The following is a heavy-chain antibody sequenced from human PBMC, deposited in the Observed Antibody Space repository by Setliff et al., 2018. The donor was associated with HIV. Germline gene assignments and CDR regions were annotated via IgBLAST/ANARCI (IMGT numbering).Heavy chain of an antibody. CDR1: GYSISSGYY. CDR3: ARAFANSGAYRGYWYFDL. V-gene: IGHV4-38-2*01. CDR2: IYHSGST. Sequence: SETLSLTCAVSGYSISSGYYWGWIRQPPGKGLEWIGSIYHSGSTYYNPSLKSRVTKSLDTSKNQFSLKLSSVTAADTAVYYCARAFANSGAYRGYWYFDLWGRGTLVTVPQ. D-gene: IGHD1-26*01. J-gene: IGHJ2*01.